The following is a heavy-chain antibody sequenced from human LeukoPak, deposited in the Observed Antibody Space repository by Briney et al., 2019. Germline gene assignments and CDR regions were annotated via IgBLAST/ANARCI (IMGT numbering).Heavy chain of an antibody. J-gene: IGHJ4*02. CDR2: ISTGSNYI. Sequence: GGSLRLSCAASGFTFSSYSMNWVRQAPGKGLEWVSSISTGSNYIYYADSVKGRFTISRDNAKNSLFLQMNSLRAEGTAVYYCARVGTGGYYFDYWGQGTLVTVSS. CDR3: ARVGTGGYYFDY. D-gene: IGHD7-27*01. V-gene: IGHV3-21*01. CDR1: GFTFSSYS.